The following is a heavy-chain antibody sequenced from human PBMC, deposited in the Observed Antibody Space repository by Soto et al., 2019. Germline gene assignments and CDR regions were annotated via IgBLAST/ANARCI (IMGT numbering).Heavy chain of an antibody. CDR3: ARALYDYIWGSYQAGAFDI. D-gene: IGHD3-16*01. V-gene: IGHV4-31*03. Sequence: SETLSLTCTVSGGSISSGGYYWSWIRQHPGKGLEWIGYIYYSGSTYYNPSLKSRVTISVDTSKNQFSLKLSSVTAADTAVYSCARALYDYIWGSYQAGAFDIWGQGTMVTVSS. J-gene: IGHJ3*02. CDR1: GGSISSGGYY. CDR2: IYYSGST.